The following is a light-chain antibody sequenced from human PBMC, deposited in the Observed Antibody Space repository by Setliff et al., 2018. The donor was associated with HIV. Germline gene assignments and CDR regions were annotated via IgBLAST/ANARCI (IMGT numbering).Light chain of an antibody. CDR3: CSYTSSNTVL. Sequence: QSVLSQPPSASGTPGQRVTISCSGSSSNIGVNVVNWYQNLPGTSPKLLIYNNYQRPSGVPDRFSGSKSGSSASLAISGLQSEDEADYYCCSYTSSNTVLFGGGTKVTVL. V-gene: IGLV1-44*01. J-gene: IGLJ2*01. CDR2: NNY. CDR1: SSNIGVNV.